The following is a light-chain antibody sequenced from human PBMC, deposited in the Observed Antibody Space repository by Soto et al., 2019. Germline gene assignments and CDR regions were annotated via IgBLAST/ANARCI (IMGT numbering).Light chain of an antibody. CDR3: TSYTGSSTPVV. V-gene: IGLV2-14*03. CDR1: SSDVGGYNY. Sequence: QSVLTQPASVSGSPGQSITISCTGTSSDVGGYNYVSWYQHHPGKAPKLMIYDVSNRPSGVSNRFSGSKSGNTASLTISGLQAEDEADYYCTSYTGSSTPVVFGGGTKLTGL. CDR2: DVS. J-gene: IGLJ2*01.